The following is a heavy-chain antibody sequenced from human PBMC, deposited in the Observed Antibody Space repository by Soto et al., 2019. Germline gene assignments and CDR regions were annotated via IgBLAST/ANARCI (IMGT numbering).Heavy chain of an antibody. V-gene: IGHV3-30*18. Sequence: GGSLRLSCAASGFTFSSYGMHWVRQAPGKGLEWVAVIPYDGSNKYYADSVKGRFTISRDNSKNTLYLQMNSLRAEDTAVYFCAKVGPSGYGDKYYFDYWGQGTLVTVSS. CDR3: AKVGPSGYGDKYYFDY. CDR1: GFTFSSYG. J-gene: IGHJ4*02. CDR2: IPYDGSNK. D-gene: IGHD5-12*01.